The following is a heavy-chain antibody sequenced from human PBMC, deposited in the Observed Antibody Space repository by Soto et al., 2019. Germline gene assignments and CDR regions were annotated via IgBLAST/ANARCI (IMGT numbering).Heavy chain of an antibody. CDR2: IYHSGRT. V-gene: IGHV4-30-2*01. Sequence: PSETLSLTWAVSGGSVSSGGYSWSWVRQPAGKGLGWIGYIYHSGRTYYNPSLKSRVTISVDRSKNQFSLKLSSVTAADTAGYYCARATVVPAATNWFDPWVQGTLVTVSS. CDR3: ARATVVPAATNWFDP. CDR1: GGSVSSGGYS. D-gene: IGHD2-2*01. J-gene: IGHJ5*02.